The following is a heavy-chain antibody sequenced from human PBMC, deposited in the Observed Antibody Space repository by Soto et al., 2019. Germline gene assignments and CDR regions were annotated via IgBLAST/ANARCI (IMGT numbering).Heavy chain of an antibody. J-gene: IGHJ6*02. CDR1: GGSFSGYY. Sequence: PSETLSLTCAVYGGSFSGYYWSWIRQPPGKGLEWIGEINHSGSTNYNPSLKSRVTISVDTSKNQFSLKLSSVTAADTAVYYCARAFTYSSSSGYYYGMGVWGQGTTVTVSS. CDR3: ARAFTYSSSSGYYYGMGV. D-gene: IGHD6-6*01. CDR2: INHSGST. V-gene: IGHV4-34*01.